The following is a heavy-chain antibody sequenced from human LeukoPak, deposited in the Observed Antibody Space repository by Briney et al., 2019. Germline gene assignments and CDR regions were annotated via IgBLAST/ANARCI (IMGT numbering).Heavy chain of an antibody. CDR1: GYTFTGYY. J-gene: IGHJ3*02. Sequence: ASVKVSCKASGYTFTGYYMHWVRQAPGQGLEWMGWINPNSGGTNYAQKFQGRVTMTRDTSISTAYMELSRLRSDDTAVYYCAADLYYDFWSGGGAFDIWGQGTMVTVSS. CDR2: INPNSGGT. D-gene: IGHD3-3*01. CDR3: AADLYYDFWSGGGAFDI. V-gene: IGHV1-2*02.